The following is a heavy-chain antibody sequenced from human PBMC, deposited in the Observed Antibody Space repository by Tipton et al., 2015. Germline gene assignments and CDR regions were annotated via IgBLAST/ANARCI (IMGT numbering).Heavy chain of an antibody. Sequence: TLSLTCNVSGYSLSTGHCWGWVRLSPGKGLEWVANICSSGNAYYNPSLKSRVTMSADASKTHFSLEVNSVTAADTAVYYCARHKVWANSIVNWFDPWGQGTLVTVSS. D-gene: IGHD4-23*01. J-gene: IGHJ5*02. V-gene: IGHV4-38-2*02. CDR1: GYSLSTGHC. CDR2: ICSSGNA. CDR3: ARHKVWANSIVNWFDP.